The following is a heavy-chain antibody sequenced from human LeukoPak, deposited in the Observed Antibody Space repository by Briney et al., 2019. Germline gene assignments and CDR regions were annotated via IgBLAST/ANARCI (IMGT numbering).Heavy chain of an antibody. CDR2: MYHSGIT. CDR3: ARQDYSSPEGWFDP. Sequence: SETLSLTCTVSVGSITTTNYYWAWIRQPPGRGLEWIGSMYHSGITYYNPSLKSRVTMSVDTSKDQFSLKLISVTAADTAVYYCARQDYSSPEGWFDPWGHGTLVTVS. J-gene: IGHJ5*02. D-gene: IGHD6-13*01. V-gene: IGHV4-39*01. CDR1: VGSITTTNYY.